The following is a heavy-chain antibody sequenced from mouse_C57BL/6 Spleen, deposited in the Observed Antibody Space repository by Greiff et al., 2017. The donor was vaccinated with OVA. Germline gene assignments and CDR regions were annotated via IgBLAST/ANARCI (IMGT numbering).Heavy chain of an antibody. Sequence: EVKLVESEGGLVQPGSSMKLSCTASGFTFSDYYMAWVRQVPEKGLEWVANINYDGSSTYYLDSLKSRFIISRDNAKNILYLQMSSLKSEDTATYYCARGMGYDGYYGYAMDYWGQGTSVTVSS. V-gene: IGHV5-16*01. CDR3: ARGMGYDGYYGYAMDY. J-gene: IGHJ4*01. CDR1: GFTFSDYY. CDR2: INYDGSST. D-gene: IGHD2-3*01.